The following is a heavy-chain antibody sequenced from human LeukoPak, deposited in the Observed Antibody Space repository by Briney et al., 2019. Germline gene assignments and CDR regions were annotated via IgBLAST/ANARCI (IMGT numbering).Heavy chain of an antibody. V-gene: IGHV3-23*01. CDR1: GFTFSSHA. CDR3: AKDPGVVPAHYFDY. D-gene: IGHD2-2*01. Sequence: GGSLTLSCAPSGFTFSSHAMNCVRQAPGKGLEWVSGTETTSVNTFYAAPVTGRFTVSRDNSKNTLSPQMNSLRAEDTAVYYCAKDPGVVPAHYFDYWGQGTLVTVSS. J-gene: IGHJ4*02. CDR2: TETTSVNT.